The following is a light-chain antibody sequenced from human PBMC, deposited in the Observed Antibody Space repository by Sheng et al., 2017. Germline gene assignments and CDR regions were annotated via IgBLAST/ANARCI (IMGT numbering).Light chain of an antibody. CDR3: HQYGTGPIT. CDR2: AAS. J-gene: IGKJ4*01. Sequence: DIQMTQSPSTLSASVGDRVTITCRASQSVNTWLAWYQQKPGKAPRLLIYAASTRATGIPDRFSGSGSGDRLHFNHHQPESEDSAVFYCHQYGTGPITSVGGT. CDR1: QSVNTW. V-gene: IGKV1-5*01.